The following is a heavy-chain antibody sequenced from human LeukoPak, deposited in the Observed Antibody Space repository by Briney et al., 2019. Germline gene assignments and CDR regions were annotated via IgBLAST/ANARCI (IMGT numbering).Heavy chain of an antibody. CDR1: GGSISSYY. CDR3: ARGAGRFDNWFDP. V-gene: IGHV4-4*09. J-gene: IGHJ5*02. Sequence: PSETLSPTCTVSGGSISSYYWSWIRQPPGKGLEWIGYILTSGSPNYNPSLKSRVTISVDTSKNQFSLKLSSVNAADTAVYYCARGAGRFDNWFDPWGQGIPVTVSS. CDR2: ILTSGSP. D-gene: IGHD3-16*01.